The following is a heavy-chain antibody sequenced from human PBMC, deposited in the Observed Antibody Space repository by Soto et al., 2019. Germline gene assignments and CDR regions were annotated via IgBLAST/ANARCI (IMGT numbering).Heavy chain of an antibody. D-gene: IGHD5-12*01. Sequence: SETLSLTCTVSGGSISSYYWSWIRQPPGKGLEWIGYIYYSGSTNYNPSLKSRVTISVDTSKNQFSLKLSSVTAADTAVYYCARHEGYSGYDCWGQGTLVTVSS. CDR1: GGSISSYY. CDR3: ARHEGYSGYDC. J-gene: IGHJ4*02. CDR2: IYYSGST. V-gene: IGHV4-59*08.